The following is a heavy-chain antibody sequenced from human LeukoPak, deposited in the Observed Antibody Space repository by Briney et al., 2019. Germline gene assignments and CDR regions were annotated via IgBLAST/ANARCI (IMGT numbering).Heavy chain of an antibody. CDR1: GFDFSKYT. CDR3: ARLSRGYNGYVDEGGYYFDH. CDR2: VYHSGTT. D-gene: IGHD5-12*01. Sequence: PGGSLRLSCAASGFDFSKYTMSWVRQSPGKGLEWIGEVYHSGTTNYNPSLRSRITISIDTSRNQFSLEMRYVTAADTAVYYCARLSRGYNGYVDEGGYYFDHWGQGALVTVSS. J-gene: IGHJ4*02. V-gene: IGHV4-4*02.